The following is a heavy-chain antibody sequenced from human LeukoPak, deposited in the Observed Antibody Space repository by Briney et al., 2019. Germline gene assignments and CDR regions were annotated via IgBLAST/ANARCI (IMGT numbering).Heavy chain of an antibody. CDR2: LNSDGSRI. Sequence: GGSLRLSCVASRFTFSSYWMHWVRQAPGKGLVWVSRLNSDGSRINYADSVKGRFTISRDNGKNTLYLQMNSLRAEDTAVYYCVRSYYFYDLDVWGQGTTVTVSS. CDR1: RFTFSSYW. V-gene: IGHV3-74*01. CDR3: VRSYYFYDLDV. J-gene: IGHJ6*02.